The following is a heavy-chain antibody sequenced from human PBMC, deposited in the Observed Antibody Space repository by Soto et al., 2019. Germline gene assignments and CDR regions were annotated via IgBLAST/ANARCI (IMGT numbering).Heavy chain of an antibody. CDR3: ARHTMIVVLGAFDI. V-gene: IGHV4-61*08. CDR1: GGSISSGDYY. J-gene: IGHJ3*02. CDR2: IHYSGST. Sequence: SETLSLTCTASGGSISSGDYYWSWIRQPPGKGLEWIGYIHYSGSTNYNPSLKSRVTISVDTSKDQFSLKLSSVTAADTAVYYCARHTMIVVLGAFDIWGQGTMVTVS. D-gene: IGHD3-22*01.